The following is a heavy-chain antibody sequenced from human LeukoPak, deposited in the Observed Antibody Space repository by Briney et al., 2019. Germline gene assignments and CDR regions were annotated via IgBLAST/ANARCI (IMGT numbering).Heavy chain of an antibody. J-gene: IGHJ4*02. V-gene: IGHV1-69*05. D-gene: IGHD3-22*01. Sequence: SVKVSCKASGGTFSSYAISWVRQAPGQGLEWMGGIIPIFGTANYAQKFQGRVTITTDESTSTAYMELSSLRSEDTTVYYCARDPYYYDSSGYYIWGQGTLVTVSS. CDR1: GGTFSSYA. CDR3: ARDPYYYDSSGYYI. CDR2: IIPIFGTA.